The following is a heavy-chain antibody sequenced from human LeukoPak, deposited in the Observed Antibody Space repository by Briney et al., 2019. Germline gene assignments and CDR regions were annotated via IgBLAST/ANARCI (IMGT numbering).Heavy chain of an antibody. J-gene: IGHJ4*02. CDR3: ARAIVATNIDY. CDR1: GLTFSSYA. D-gene: IGHD5-12*01. CDR2: ISYAGSNK. Sequence: GGSLRLSCAASGLTFSSYAMHWVRQAPGRGLEWVAVISYAGSNKYYADSVKGRFAISRDNSKNTLYLQMNSLRAEDTAVYYCARAIVATNIDYWGQGTLVTVSS. V-gene: IGHV3-30*09.